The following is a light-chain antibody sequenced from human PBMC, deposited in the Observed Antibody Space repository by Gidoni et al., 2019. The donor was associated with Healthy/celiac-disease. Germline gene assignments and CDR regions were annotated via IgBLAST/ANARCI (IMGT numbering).Light chain of an antibody. Sequence: DIQMPQSPSSVSASVGDRVTITCRARQGISSWLALYQQKPGRAPKLLLYAASRLQSRVPPMFSGRGSGTVFTLTISSRQPGYCATFYCQPANIFSITFGQGTRLEIK. CDR1: QGISSW. CDR2: AAS. J-gene: IGKJ5*01. CDR3: QPANIFSIT. V-gene: IGKV1-12*01.